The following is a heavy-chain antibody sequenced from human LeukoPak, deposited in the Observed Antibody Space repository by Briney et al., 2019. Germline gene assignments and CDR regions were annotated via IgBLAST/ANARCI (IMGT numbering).Heavy chain of an antibody. Sequence: SETLSLTCAVSNYPITSDYYGVWIRQPPGQGLEWIGQIFHSGIAHYNPSLKSRVNMSVDTSRSQFSVNLNSVTAADTAVYFCGRAGFGTAYNRFYYYMDVWGKGTTVTVSS. CDR1: NYPITSDYY. D-gene: IGHD3-16*01. CDR3: GRAGFGTAYNRFYYYMDV. J-gene: IGHJ6*03. V-gene: IGHV4-38-2*01. CDR2: IFHSGIA.